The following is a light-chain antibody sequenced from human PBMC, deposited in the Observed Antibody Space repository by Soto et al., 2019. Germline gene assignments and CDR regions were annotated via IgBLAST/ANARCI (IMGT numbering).Light chain of an antibody. CDR3: QQRNNWPLT. V-gene: IGKV3-11*01. CDR1: QSVSSS. Sequence: EIVLTQSPATLSLSPGERATLSCRASQSVSSSLAWYQQKPGQAPRLLIYAASNRATGIPARFSGSGSGTDFTPTISSLEPEDFVIYYCQQRNNWPLTFGGGTKVEIK. CDR2: AAS. J-gene: IGKJ4*01.